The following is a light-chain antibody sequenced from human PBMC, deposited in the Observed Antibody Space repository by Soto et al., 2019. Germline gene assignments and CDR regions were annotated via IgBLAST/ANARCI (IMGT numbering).Light chain of an antibody. Sequence: EVVLTQSPVTLSLSPGERATLSCRASQSVGTFLAWYQQKPGQAPRLIIYDTSNRATGIPARFSGTGSGTDFALTISSVEPEDGAVYFCQHRTKCPRTFGQGTKLDIK. CDR1: QSVGTF. CDR3: QHRTKCPRT. CDR2: DTS. V-gene: IGKV3-11*01. J-gene: IGKJ2*01.